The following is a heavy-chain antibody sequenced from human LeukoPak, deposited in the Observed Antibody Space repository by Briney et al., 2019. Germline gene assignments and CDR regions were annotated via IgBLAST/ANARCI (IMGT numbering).Heavy chain of an antibody. CDR2: ISSGGKTDPN. J-gene: IGHJ4*02. Sequence: GGSLRLSCVVSGFTFRDYAMNWFRQAPGKGLEWVAVISSGGKTDPNYYSDSARGRFTISRDNSRNVLYLQMDSLSGEDTAVYYCARDELGDYWGRGTLVAVAS. CDR1: GFTFRDYA. V-gene: IGHV3-33*05. D-gene: IGHD7-27*01. CDR3: ARDELGDY.